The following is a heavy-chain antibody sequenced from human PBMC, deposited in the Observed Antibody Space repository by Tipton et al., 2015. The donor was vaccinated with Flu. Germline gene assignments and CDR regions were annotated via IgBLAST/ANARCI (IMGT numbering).Heavy chain of an antibody. V-gene: IGHV4-31*03. J-gene: IGHJ4*02. CDR1: GGSISSGGYY. Sequence: TLSLTCTVSGGSISSGGYYWSWIRQHPGKGLEWIGYIYYSGSTYYNPSLKSRVTISVDTSKNQFSLKLSSVTAADTAAYYCAREDYDSSGYYLDYWGQGTLVTVSS. CDR2: IYYSGST. CDR3: AREDYDSSGYYLDY. D-gene: IGHD3-22*01.